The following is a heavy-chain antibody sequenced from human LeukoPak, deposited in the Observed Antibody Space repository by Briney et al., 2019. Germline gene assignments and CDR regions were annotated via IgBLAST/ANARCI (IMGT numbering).Heavy chain of an antibody. Sequence: PGGSLRLSCAASGFTFSTYSMNWVRQAPGKGLEWVSSISSSSSYIYYADSVKGRFTISRDNAKNTLYLQMNSLRAEDTAVYYCARDSGYGYNWFDPWGQGTLVTVSS. CDR1: GFTFSTYS. J-gene: IGHJ5*02. CDR3: ARDSGYGYNWFDP. V-gene: IGHV3-21*01. CDR2: ISSSSSYI. D-gene: IGHD6-25*01.